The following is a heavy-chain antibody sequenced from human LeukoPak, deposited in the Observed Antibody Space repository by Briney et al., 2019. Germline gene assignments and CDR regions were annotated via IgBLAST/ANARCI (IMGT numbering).Heavy chain of an antibody. Sequence: SETLSLTCTVSGGSISSYYWSWIRQPPGKGLEWIGNIYYSGSTYYNPSLKSRVTISVDTSKNQFSLRLSSVTAADTAVYFCARYSSSSGWFDPWGQGTLVTVSS. V-gene: IGHV4-59*04. J-gene: IGHJ5*02. CDR3: ARYSSSSGWFDP. CDR1: GGSISSYY. D-gene: IGHD6-6*01. CDR2: IYYSGST.